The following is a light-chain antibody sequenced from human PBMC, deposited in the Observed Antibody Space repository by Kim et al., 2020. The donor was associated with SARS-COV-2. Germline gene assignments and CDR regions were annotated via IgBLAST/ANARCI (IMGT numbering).Light chain of an antibody. CDR3: QHYTTSPPGFT. CDR1: QSVSSSS. Sequence: EIVLTQSPGTLSLSPGERATLSCRASQSVSSSSLAWYQQKPGQAPRLLIFGASSRATGIPDRFSGSGSGTDFTLTISRLEPEDFAVYYCQHYTTSPPGFTFGPGTKVDIK. V-gene: IGKV3-20*01. J-gene: IGKJ3*01. CDR2: GAS.